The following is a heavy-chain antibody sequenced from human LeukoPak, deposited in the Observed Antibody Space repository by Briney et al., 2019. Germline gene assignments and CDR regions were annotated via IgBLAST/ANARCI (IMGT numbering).Heavy chain of an antibody. CDR1: GFTFSSYA. CDR2: ISYDGSNK. V-gene: IGHV3-30-3*01. J-gene: IGHJ4*02. CDR3: AKVGGSYNRTDY. Sequence: PGRSLRLSCAASGFTFSSYAMHWVRQAPGKGLEWVAVISYDGSNKYYADSVKGRFTISRDNSKNTLYLQMNSLRAEDTAVYYCAKVGGSYNRTDYWGQGTLVTVSS. D-gene: IGHD1-26*01.